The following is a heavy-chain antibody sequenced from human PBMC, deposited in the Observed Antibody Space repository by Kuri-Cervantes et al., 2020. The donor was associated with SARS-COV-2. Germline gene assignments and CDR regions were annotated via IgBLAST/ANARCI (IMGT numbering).Heavy chain of an antibody. CDR3: VRDGDHWNFDY. D-gene: IGHD1-1*01. V-gene: IGHV3-23*01. Sequence: GGSLRLSCAASGFTFSSYWMSWVRQAPGKGLEWVSAISGSGGSTYYADPVKGRFTISRDNSKNTLYLQMNSLRAEDTAVYYCVRDGDHWNFDYWGQGTLVTVSS. CDR2: ISGSGGST. CDR1: GFTFSSYW. J-gene: IGHJ4*02.